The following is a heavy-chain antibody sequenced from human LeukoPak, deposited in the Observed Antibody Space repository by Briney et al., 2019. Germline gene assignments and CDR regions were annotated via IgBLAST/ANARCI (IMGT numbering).Heavy chain of an antibody. V-gene: IGHV3-74*01. CDR1: GFTFGSYW. CDR2: ISSDGSST. J-gene: IGHJ4*02. Sequence: PGGSLRLSCAASGFTFGSYWMHWVRQPPGKGLEWVSRISSDGSSTTYADSVKGRFTISRDNDKHTLYLQMNSLRGEDTAVYYCARVRLAATGYCFDYWGQGTLVTVSS. CDR3: ARVRLAATGYCFDY. D-gene: IGHD6-13*01.